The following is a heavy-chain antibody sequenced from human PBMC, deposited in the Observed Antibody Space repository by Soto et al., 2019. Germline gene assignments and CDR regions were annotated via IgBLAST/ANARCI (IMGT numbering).Heavy chain of an antibody. D-gene: IGHD7-27*01. J-gene: IGHJ4*02. CDR3: AAKLGTTHYFDF. V-gene: IGHV4-31*03. CDR2: IYHTGST. CDR1: GDPVSSGSYY. Sequence: QVQLQESGPGLVQPSQTLSLXCSVSGDPVSSGSYYWTWVRQHPVKGLEWIGYIYHTGSTYYNPSLQSRLIMSIDTSKNQFSLHLYSVTAADTAVYFCAAKLGTTHYFDFWGQGSLVAVSS.